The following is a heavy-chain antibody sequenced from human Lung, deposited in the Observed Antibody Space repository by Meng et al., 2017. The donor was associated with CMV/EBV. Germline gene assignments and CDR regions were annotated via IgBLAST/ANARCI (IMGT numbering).Heavy chain of an antibody. CDR3: ARVGDDIGSCTTTSCHNGYYFDY. V-gene: IGHV3-53*01. CDR2: IYSGVDT. Sequence: ESXMISXAASGFTVSSNYMSWVRQAPGKGLEWVSIIYSGVDTYYVDSVKGRFTISRDISTNTLSLQLNNLRAEDSAVYCCARVGDDIGSCTTTSCHNGYYFDYWGQGTLVTVSS. D-gene: IGHD2-2*02. J-gene: IGHJ4*02. CDR1: GFTVSSNY.